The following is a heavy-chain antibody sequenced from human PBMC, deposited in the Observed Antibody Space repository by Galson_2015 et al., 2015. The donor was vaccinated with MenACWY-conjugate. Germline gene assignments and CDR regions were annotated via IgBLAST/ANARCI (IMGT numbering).Heavy chain of an antibody. CDR2: ISSQTGNT. V-gene: IGHV1-18*01. CDR1: GFPFGTYG. CDR3: ATDHYNLFHY. D-gene: IGHD1-1*01. Sequence: SVKVSCKVSGFPFGTYGISWVRQAPGQGLEWMGWISSQTGNTNYPQNFQGRVIMTTDSSANSVYMELRSLTSDDTAVYFCATDHYNLFHYWGPGTLVAVSS. J-gene: IGHJ4*02.